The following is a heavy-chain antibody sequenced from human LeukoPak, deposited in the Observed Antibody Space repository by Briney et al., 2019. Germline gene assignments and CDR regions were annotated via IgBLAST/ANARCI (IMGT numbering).Heavy chain of an antibody. J-gene: IGHJ4*02. CDR2: IKSKTDGGTT. CDR3: TTDQWLVSTFDY. D-gene: IGHD6-19*01. Sequence: GGSLRRSCAASGFTFSNAWMSWVRQAPGKGLEWDGRIKSKTDGGTTDYAAPVKGRFTISRSDSKNTLYLQMNSPKTEDTAVYYCTTDQWLVSTFDYWGQGTLVTVSS. V-gene: IGHV3-15*01. CDR1: GFTFSNAW.